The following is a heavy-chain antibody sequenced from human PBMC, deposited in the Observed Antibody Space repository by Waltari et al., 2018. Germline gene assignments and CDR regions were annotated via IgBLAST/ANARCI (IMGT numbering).Heavy chain of an antibody. CDR3: AREKLGGGPGVNYFDS. CDR1: GGSFSSYA. Sequence: QVQLVQSGAEVKQPGSSVKVSGQASGGSFSSYARTWVRQAPGEGLGWVGRIIPIVEKTNYAQKFQGRVTMTAEPSTITAYMELSSLRSDDTAVYFCAREKLGGGPGVNYFDSWGQGTLVTVSS. D-gene: IGHD2-15*01. V-gene: IGHV1-69*04. J-gene: IGHJ4*02. CDR2: IIPIVEKT.